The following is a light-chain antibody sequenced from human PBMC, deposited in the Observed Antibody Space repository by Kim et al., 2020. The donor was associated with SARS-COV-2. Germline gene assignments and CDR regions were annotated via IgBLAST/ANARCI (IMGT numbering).Light chain of an antibody. CDR1: SGSIASNY. Sequence: GKTVTISCPRSSGSIASNYVQWYQQRPGSSPTTVIYEDNQRPSGVPDRFSGSIDSSSNSASLTISGLKTEDEADYYCQSYDSSTWVFGGGTPLTVL. CDR2: EDN. J-gene: IGLJ3*02. V-gene: IGLV6-57*01. CDR3: QSYDSSTWV.